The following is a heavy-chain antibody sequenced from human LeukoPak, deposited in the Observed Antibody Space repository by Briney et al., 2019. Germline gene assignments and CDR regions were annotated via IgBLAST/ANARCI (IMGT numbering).Heavy chain of an antibody. J-gene: IGHJ6*02. CDR1: GFTFSRYS. V-gene: IGHV3-21*05. Sequence: GGSLRLSCAASGFTFSRYSMNWVRQAPGKGLEWVSYISSSSRDIYYADSVKGRFSISRDNAKNSLYLQMNRLRAEDTAVYYCAREYGFWSGYLYSGMDVWGQGTTVTVSS. D-gene: IGHD3-3*01. CDR2: ISSSSRDI. CDR3: AREYGFWSGYLYSGMDV.